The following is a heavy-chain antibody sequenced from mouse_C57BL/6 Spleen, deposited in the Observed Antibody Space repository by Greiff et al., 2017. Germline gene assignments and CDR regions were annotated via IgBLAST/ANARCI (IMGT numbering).Heavy chain of an antibody. CDR3: TRNGYDAMDY. V-gene: IGHV1-82*01. Sequence: VMLVESGPELVKPGASVKISCKASGYAFSSSWMNWVKQRPGKGLEWIGRIYPGDGDTNYNGKFKGKATLTADKSSSTAYMQLSSLTSEDSAVYFCTRNGYDAMDYWGQGTSVTVSS. CDR2: IYPGDGDT. CDR1: GYAFSSSW. J-gene: IGHJ4*01.